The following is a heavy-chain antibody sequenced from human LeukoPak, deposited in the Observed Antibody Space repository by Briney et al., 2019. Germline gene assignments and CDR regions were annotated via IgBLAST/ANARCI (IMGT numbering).Heavy chain of an antibody. CDR1: GGSIISYY. J-gene: IGHJ6*04. V-gene: IGHV4-59*01. D-gene: IGHD3-10*01. CDR2: IYYSGST. Sequence: PSETLSLTCTVSGGSIISYYWSWIRQPPGKGLEWIGYIYYSGSTNYNPSLKSRVTISVDTSKNQFSLKLSSLTAADTAVYYCARLTGRYDGVDVWGKGTTVTVSS. CDR3: ARLTGRYDGVDV.